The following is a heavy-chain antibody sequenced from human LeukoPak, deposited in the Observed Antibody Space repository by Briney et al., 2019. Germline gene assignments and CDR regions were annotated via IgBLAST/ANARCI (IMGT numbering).Heavy chain of an antibody. D-gene: IGHD3-3*01. CDR2: IYYSGST. V-gene: IGHV4-59*01. Sequence: SETLSLTCTVSGGSISSYYWSWIRQPPGKGLEWIGYIYYSGSTNYNPSLKSRVTISVDTSKNQFSLKLSSVTAADTAVYYCARVPFGDSPYDARFDYRGQGTLVTVSS. CDR1: GGSISSYY. J-gene: IGHJ4*02. CDR3: ARVPFGDSPYDARFDY.